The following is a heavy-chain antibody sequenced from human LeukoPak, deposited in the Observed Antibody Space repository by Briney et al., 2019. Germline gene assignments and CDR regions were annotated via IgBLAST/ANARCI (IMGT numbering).Heavy chain of an antibody. D-gene: IGHD5-24*01. CDR1: GFTFSSYA. Sequence: GGSLRLSCAASGFTFSSYAMSWVRQAPGKGLEWVSAISGRGDTIFYADSLRGRFTVSRDNSKNTLYLQMNSLRAEDTAIYYCAKATMATTYFDYWGQGTLVTVSS. V-gene: IGHV3-23*01. CDR2: ISGRGDTI. CDR3: AKATMATTYFDY. J-gene: IGHJ4*02.